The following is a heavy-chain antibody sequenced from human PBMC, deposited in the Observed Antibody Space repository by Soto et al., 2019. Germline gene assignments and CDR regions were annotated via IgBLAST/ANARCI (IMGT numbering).Heavy chain of an antibody. J-gene: IGHJ2*01. D-gene: IGHD3-22*01. CDR2: ISSSSSTI. CDR3: ASGSPTMIVVVIDWYFDX. CDR1: GFTFSSYS. V-gene: IGHV3-48*02. Sequence: PGGSLRLSCAASGFTFSSYSMNWVRQAPGKGLEWVSYISSSSSTIYYADSVKVRFTISRDNAKNSLYLQMNSLIDEDTAVYYCASGSPTMIVVVIDWYFDXWGRGTLVTVSX.